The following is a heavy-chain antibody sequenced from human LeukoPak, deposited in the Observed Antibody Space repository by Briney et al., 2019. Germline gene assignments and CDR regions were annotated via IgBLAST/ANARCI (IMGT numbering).Heavy chain of an antibody. CDR2: ITSSSRYI. CDR1: GFTFSSYN. CDR3: ARDPYSGSCSDYYYYYMDV. J-gene: IGHJ6*03. V-gene: IGHV3-21*01. Sequence: GGSLRLSCAVSGFTFSSYNMNWVRQAPGKGLEWVSSITSSSRYIYYADSVKGRFTISRDNAKSSLYLQLNSLRAEDTAVYYCARDPYSGSCSDYYYYYMDVWGKGTTVTVSS. D-gene: IGHD1-26*01.